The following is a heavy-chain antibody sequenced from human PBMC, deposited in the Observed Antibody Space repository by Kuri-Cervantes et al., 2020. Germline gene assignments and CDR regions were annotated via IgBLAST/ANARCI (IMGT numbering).Heavy chain of an antibody. CDR3: ARGATMIVVGPPPGAFDI. V-gene: IGHV4-30-2*01. J-gene: IGHJ3*02. CDR2: IYHSGST. D-gene: IGHD3-22*01. Sequence: SCAVSGGSISSGGYSWSWIRQPPGKGLEWIGYIYHSGSTYYNPSLKSRVTISVDRSKNQFSLKLSSVTAADTAVYYCARGATMIVVGPPPGAFDIWGQGTMVTVSS. CDR1: GGSISSGGYS.